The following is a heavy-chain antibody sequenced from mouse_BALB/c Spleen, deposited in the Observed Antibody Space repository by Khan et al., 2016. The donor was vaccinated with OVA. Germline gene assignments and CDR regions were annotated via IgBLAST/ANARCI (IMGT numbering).Heavy chain of an antibody. J-gene: IGHJ3*01. Sequence: QVQLQQSGAELARPGASVTLSCKASGYTFTDYYINWMRQRTGQGLEWIGEIYPGSDNTCYNEKFKGKATLTADKSSSTAYMQLSRLTSEDSAVYFCAREWAAWFPYWGQGTLVTVSA. CDR3: AREWAAWFPY. CDR1: GYTFTDYY. V-gene: IGHV1-77*01. CDR2: IYPGSDNT.